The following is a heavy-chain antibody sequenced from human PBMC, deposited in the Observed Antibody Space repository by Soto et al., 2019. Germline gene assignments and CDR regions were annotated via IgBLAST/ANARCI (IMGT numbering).Heavy chain of an antibody. V-gene: IGHV5-51*01. Sequence: GESLKISCKGSGHSFTSYWIAWVRQMPGKGLECMGIIYPGDSDTRYSPSFQGQVTISADKSSAYLQWNSLEASDTALYYCSWWYSSGLYYLDYWGQGTLVTVSS. D-gene: IGHD6-19*01. CDR1: GHSFTSYW. J-gene: IGHJ4*02. CDR2: IYPGDSDT. CDR3: SWWYSSGLYYLDY.